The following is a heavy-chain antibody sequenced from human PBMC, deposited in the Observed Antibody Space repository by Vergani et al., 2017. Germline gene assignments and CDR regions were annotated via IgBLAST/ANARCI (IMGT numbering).Heavy chain of an antibody. D-gene: IGHD1-1*01. CDR2: IIPIFGTA. Sequence: QFQLVQSAAEVKKPGSSVKVSCKASGGTFSSYAISWVRQAPGQGLEWMGGIIPIFGTANNAQKFQGRVTITADASTSTAYMELSRLRSEDTAVYYCAGLEGLEDYYGMDVWGEGTTVTVSS. CDR1: GGTFSSYA. J-gene: IGHJ6*04. V-gene: IGHV1-69*12. CDR3: AGLEGLEDYYGMDV.